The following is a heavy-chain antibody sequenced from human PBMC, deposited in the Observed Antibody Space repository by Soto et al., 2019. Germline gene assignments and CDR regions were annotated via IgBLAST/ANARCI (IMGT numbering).Heavy chain of an antibody. J-gene: IGHJ6*02. CDR3: AKHPYSGSYYYGMDV. CDR2: ISGSGGST. Sequence: GGSLRLSCAASGFTFSSYAMSWVRQAPGKGLEWVSAISGSGGSTYYADSVKGRFTISRDNSKNTLYLQMNSLRAEDTAVYYCAKHPYSGSYYYGMDVWGQGTTVTVSS. CDR1: GFTFSSYA. D-gene: IGHD1-26*01. V-gene: IGHV3-23*01.